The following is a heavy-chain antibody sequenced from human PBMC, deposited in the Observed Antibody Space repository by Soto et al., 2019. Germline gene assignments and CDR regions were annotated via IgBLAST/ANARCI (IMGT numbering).Heavy chain of an antibody. CDR3: GRAGRRYGNSSPGRFDT. Sequence: QVQLQESGPGLVKPSQTLSLTCTVSRGSINSGDYYWSWIRQSPGKGLEWMGYIYYSGTTYYNPSLKSRTSISVDTSKNRFSLKLTSVSPADTAVYFCGRAGRRYGNSSPGRFDTWGQGILVTVSS. J-gene: IGHJ5*02. D-gene: IGHD2-2*01. CDR1: RGSINSGDYY. CDR2: IYYSGTT. V-gene: IGHV4-30-4*01.